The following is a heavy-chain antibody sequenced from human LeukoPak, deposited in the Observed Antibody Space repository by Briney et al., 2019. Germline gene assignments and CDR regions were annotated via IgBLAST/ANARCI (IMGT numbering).Heavy chain of an antibody. J-gene: IGHJ4*02. V-gene: IGHV3-30*02. D-gene: IGHD5-18*01. CDR1: GFTFSSYG. CDR2: IRYDGSNK. Sequence: GGSLRLSCAASGFTFSSYGMHWVRQAPGKGLEGVAFIRYDGSNKYYADSVKGRFTISRDNAKNSLYLQMNSLRAEDTAVYYCARGGHSANRAMADDYFDYWGQGTLVTVSS. CDR3: ARGGHSANRAMADDYFDY.